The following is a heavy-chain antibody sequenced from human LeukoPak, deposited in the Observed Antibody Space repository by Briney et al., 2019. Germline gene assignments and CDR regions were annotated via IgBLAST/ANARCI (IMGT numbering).Heavy chain of an antibody. Sequence: PGGSLRLSCAASGFTFSSYEVNWVRQAPGKGLEWVSYISSSGSTIYYADSVKGRFTISRDNAKNSLYLQMNSLRAEDTAVYYCASGTTGTTGYYYYYNYMDVWGKGTTVTVSS. CDR3: ASGTTGTTGYYYYYNYMDV. CDR1: GFTFSSYE. V-gene: IGHV3-48*03. D-gene: IGHD1-1*01. J-gene: IGHJ6*03. CDR2: ISSSGSTI.